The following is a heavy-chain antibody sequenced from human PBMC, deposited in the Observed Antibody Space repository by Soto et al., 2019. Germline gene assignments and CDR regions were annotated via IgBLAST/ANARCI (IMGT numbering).Heavy chain of an antibody. Sequence: SETLSLTCTVSGGSISSGGYYWSWIRQHPGKGLEWIGYIYYSGSTYYNPSLKSRVTISVDTSKNQFSLKLGSVTAADTAVYYCARSLIAARANFDYWGQGTLVTVSS. J-gene: IGHJ4*02. CDR2: IYYSGST. CDR1: GGSISSGGYY. V-gene: IGHV4-31*03. CDR3: ARSLIAARANFDY. D-gene: IGHD6-6*01.